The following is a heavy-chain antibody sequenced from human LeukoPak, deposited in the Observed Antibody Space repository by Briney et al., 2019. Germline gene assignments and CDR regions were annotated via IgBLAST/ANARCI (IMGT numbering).Heavy chain of an antibody. D-gene: IGHD1-26*01. Sequence: PSETLSLTCAVYGGSFSGYYWSWIRQPPGKGLEWIGEINHSGSTNYNPSLKSRVTISVDTSKNQLSLKLSSVTAADTAVYYCARGVGLRRSNGMDVWGQGTTVTVSS. V-gene: IGHV4-34*01. CDR1: GGSFSGYY. CDR2: INHSGST. CDR3: ARGVGLRRSNGMDV. J-gene: IGHJ6*02.